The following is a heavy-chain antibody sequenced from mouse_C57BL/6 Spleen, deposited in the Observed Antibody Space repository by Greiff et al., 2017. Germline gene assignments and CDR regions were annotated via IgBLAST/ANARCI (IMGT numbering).Heavy chain of an antibody. J-gene: IGHJ3*01. V-gene: IGHV14-2*01. CDR2: IDPEDGET. CDR1: GFNIKDYY. Sequence: EVQLQQSGAELVKPGASVKLSCTASGFNIKDYYMHWVKQRTEQGLEWIGRIDPEDGETKYASKFQGKATITADTSSNTAYLQLSSLTSEDTAVYYCARADYGPAWFAYWGQGTLVTVSA. CDR3: ARADYGPAWFAY. D-gene: IGHD1-1*02.